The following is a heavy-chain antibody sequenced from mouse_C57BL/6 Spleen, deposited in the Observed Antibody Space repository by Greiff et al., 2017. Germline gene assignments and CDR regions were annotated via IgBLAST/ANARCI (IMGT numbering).Heavy chain of an antibody. Sequence: VKLQQPGAELVKPGASVKLSCKASGYTFTSYWMQWVKQRPGQGLEWIGEIDPSDSYTNYNQKFKGKATLTVDTSSSTAYMQLSSLTSEDSAVYYCARFPRYVNAMDYWGQGTSVTVSS. V-gene: IGHV1-50*01. CDR2: IDPSDSYT. J-gene: IGHJ4*01. CDR1: GYTFTSYW. D-gene: IGHD1-1*01. CDR3: ARFPRYVNAMDY.